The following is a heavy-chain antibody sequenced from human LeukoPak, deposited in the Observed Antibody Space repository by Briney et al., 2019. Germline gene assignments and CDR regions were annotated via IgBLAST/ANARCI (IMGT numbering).Heavy chain of an antibody. CDR3: ARTGPRESYDFWSGYYYDY. V-gene: IGHV1-18*01. CDR1: GYTFTSYG. CDR2: ISAYNGNT. Sequence: ASVKVSCKASGYTFTSYGISWVRQAPGQGLEWMGWISAYNGNTNYAQKLQGRVTTTTDTSTSTAYMELRSLRSDDTAVYYCARTGPRESYDFWSGYYYDYWGQGTLVTVSS. J-gene: IGHJ4*02. D-gene: IGHD3-3*01.